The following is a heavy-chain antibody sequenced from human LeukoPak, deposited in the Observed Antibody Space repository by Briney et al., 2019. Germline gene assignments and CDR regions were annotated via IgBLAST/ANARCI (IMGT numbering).Heavy chain of an antibody. CDR3: ARERVPRGAAAGTRWFDP. D-gene: IGHD6-13*01. Sequence: SETLSLTCAVYGGSFSGYYWSWIRQPPGKGLEWIGEINHSGSTNYSPSLKSRVTISVDTSKNQFSLKLGSVTAADTAVYYCARERVPRGAAAGTRWFDPWGQGTLVTVSS. J-gene: IGHJ5*02. V-gene: IGHV4-34*01. CDR1: GGSFSGYY. CDR2: INHSGST.